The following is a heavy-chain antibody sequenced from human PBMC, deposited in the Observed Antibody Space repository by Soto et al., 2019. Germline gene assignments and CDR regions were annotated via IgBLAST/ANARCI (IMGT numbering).Heavy chain of an antibody. CDR2: IIPIFGTA. Sequence: SVKVSCKASGGTFSSYAISWVQQPPGQGLEWMGGIIPIFGTANYAQKFQGRVTITADESTSTAYMELSSLRSEDTAVYYCARDRHTAMASYGMDVWGQGTTVTVSS. D-gene: IGHD5-18*01. CDR3: ARDRHTAMASYGMDV. J-gene: IGHJ6*02. CDR1: GGTFSSYA. V-gene: IGHV1-69*13.